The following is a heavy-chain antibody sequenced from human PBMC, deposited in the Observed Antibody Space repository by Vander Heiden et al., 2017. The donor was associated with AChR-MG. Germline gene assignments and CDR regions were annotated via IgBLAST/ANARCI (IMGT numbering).Heavy chain of an antibody. Sequence: EVQLVESGGGLVQPGGSLKLSCAASGFTFSGSAMHWVRPASVKGLEWVGRIRGTSNNYYATAYAASVKGRFTISRDDSKNTAYLEMSSLRIEDTAVYYCTRQVVVDGIRVSDNWGQGTLVTVSS. D-gene: IGHD2-15*01. V-gene: IGHV3-73*02. CDR1: GFTFSGSA. J-gene: IGHJ4*02. CDR3: TRQVVVDGIRVSDN. CDR2: IRGTSNNYYAT.